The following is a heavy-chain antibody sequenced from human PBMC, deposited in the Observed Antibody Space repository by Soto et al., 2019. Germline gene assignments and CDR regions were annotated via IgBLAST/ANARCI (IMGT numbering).Heavy chain of an antibody. CDR1: GYTFTSYD. J-gene: IGHJ4*01. Sequence: ASVKVSCKASGYTFTSYDINWVRQATGQGLEWMGWMNPNSGNTGYAQKFQGRVTMTRDTSTSTVYMELSSLRSEDTAVYYCAREQRFTTITHFDSWGDGTLVTVS. CDR2: MNPNSGNT. CDR3: AREQRFTTITHFDS. V-gene: IGHV1-8*01. D-gene: IGHD3-22*01.